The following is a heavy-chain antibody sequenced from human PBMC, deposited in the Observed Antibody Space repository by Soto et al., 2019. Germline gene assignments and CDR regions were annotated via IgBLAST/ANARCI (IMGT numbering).Heavy chain of an antibody. Sequence: QVQLVQSGAEVKKPGSSVNVSCKASGGTFSSYAISWVRQAPGQGLEWMGGIIPIFGTANYAQKFQGRVTITADESTSTAYMELSSLRSEDTAVYYCARVLAAAGNYYYYGMDVWGQGTTVTVSS. CDR3: ARVLAAAGNYYYYGMDV. J-gene: IGHJ6*02. CDR2: IIPIFGTA. D-gene: IGHD6-13*01. CDR1: GGTFSSYA. V-gene: IGHV1-69*12.